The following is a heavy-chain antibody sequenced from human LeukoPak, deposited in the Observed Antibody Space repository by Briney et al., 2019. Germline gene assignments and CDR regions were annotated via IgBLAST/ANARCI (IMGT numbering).Heavy chain of an antibody. Sequence: SETLSLTCTVSGDSMRSYYWAWIRQPPGKGLEWIGYIYYSGSSNYNSSLKSRVTISVDKSKNQFSLILTSVTAADTAVYYCARVRVPAASWGTWDAFDIWGQGTMVTVSS. D-gene: IGHD2-2*01. CDR3: ARVRVPAASWGTWDAFDI. J-gene: IGHJ3*02. CDR1: GDSMRSYY. CDR2: IYYSGSS. V-gene: IGHV4-59*08.